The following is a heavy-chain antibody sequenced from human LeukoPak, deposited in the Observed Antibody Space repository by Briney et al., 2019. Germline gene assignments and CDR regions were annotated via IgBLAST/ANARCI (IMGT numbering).Heavy chain of an antibody. J-gene: IGHJ4*02. D-gene: IGHD3-10*01. V-gene: IGHV3-7*01. Sequence: GGSLRLSCAASGFTFSSYGMSWVRQAPGKGLEWVANIKQDGTEKYYVDSVKGRFTISRDNAKNSLYLQMNSLRVEDTAVYYCAKLAKYFYGSETYYFFEHWGQGTPVTASS. CDR2: IKQDGTEK. CDR3: AKLAKYFYGSETYYFFEH. CDR1: GFTFSSYG.